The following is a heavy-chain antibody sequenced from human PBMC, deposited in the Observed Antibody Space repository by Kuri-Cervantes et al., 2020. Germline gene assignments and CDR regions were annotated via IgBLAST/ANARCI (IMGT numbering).Heavy chain of an antibody. CDR2: IKQDGSEK. V-gene: IGHV3-7*01. D-gene: IGHD3-22*01. J-gene: IGHJ4*02. Sequence: GGSLRLSCAASGFTFSSYWMSWVRQAPGKGLEWVANIKQDGSEKYYVDSVKGRFTISRDNAKNSLYLQMNSLRAEDTAVYYCAREYDSSGYYYGLFDYWGQGTLVTVSS. CDR1: GFTFSSYW. CDR3: AREYDSSGYYYGLFDY.